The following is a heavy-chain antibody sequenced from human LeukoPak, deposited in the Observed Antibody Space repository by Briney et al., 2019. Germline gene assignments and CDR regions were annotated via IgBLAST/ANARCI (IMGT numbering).Heavy chain of an antibody. D-gene: IGHD3-10*01. CDR3: ARVSFCDSGSSKDFDY. V-gene: IGHV3-21*01. CDR2: VSSSSSYV. CDR1: GFTFSSYT. J-gene: IGHJ4*02. Sequence: GGSLRLSCAASGFTFSSYTMSWVRQAPGKGLEWVSSVSSSSSYVYYAHSLKGRFTISRDNAKNSLYLQMNSLRAEDTAVYYCARVSFCDSGSSKDFDYWGQGTLVT.